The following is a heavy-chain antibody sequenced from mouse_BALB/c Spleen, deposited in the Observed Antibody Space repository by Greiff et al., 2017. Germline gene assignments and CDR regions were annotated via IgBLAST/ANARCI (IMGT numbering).Heavy chain of an antibody. CDR3: ARETLCHFDY. V-gene: IGHV5-6-3*01. CDR2: INSNGGST. CDR1: GFTFSSYG. D-gene: IGHD1-1*01. Sequence: EVKLMESGGGLVKPGGSLKLSCAASGFTFSSYGMSWVRQTPDKRLELVATINSNGGSTYYPDSVKGRFTISRDNAKNTLYLQMSSLKSEDTAMYYCARETLCHFDYWGQGTTLTVSS. J-gene: IGHJ2*01.